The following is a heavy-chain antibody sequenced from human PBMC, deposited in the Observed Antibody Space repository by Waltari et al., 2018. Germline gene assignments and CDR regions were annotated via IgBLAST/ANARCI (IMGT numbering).Heavy chain of an antibody. D-gene: IGHD3-3*02. V-gene: IGHV1-46*01. Sequence: QVQLVQSGAEVKKPGASVKVSCKASGYTFTRYYMHWVRQAPGQGLEWMGIINPRGGSTSYAQKFQGRVTMTRDTSTSTVYMELSSLRSEDTAVYYCARVGFSGGMDVWGQGTTVTVSS. J-gene: IGHJ6*02. CDR2: INPRGGST. CDR1: GYTFTRYY. CDR3: ARVGFSGGMDV.